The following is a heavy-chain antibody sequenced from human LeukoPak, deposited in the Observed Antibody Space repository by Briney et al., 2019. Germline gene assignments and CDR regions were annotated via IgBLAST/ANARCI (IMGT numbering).Heavy chain of an antibody. J-gene: IGHJ4*02. CDR2: VTYDRRTE. CDR3: ARDLGFGAPDDS. Sequence: PGGSLRLSCLASGFTFSRYGFHWVRQAPGKGPEWVAGVTYDRRTEFYADSVKGRFTLSRDSSKNAVYLQMNSLRTEDTAVYYCARDLGFGAPDDSWGQGTLVTVSS. D-gene: IGHD3-10*01. CDR1: GFTFSRYG. V-gene: IGHV3-30*03.